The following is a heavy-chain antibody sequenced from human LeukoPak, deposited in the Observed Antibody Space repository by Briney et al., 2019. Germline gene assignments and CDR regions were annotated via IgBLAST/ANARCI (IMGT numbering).Heavy chain of an antibody. Sequence: PSETLSLTCAVSGGSISSGGYSWSWIRQPPGKGLEWIGYIYHSGSTYYNPSLKSRVTISVDRSKNQFSLKLSSVTAADTAVYYCARRTFSSSWYFDYWGQGTLVTVSS. CDR2: IYHSGST. CDR1: GGSISSGGYS. CDR3: ARRTFSSSWYFDY. D-gene: IGHD6-13*01. V-gene: IGHV4-30-2*01. J-gene: IGHJ4*02.